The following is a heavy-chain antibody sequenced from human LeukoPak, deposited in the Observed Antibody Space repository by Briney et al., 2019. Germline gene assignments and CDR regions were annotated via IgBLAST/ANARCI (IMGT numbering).Heavy chain of an antibody. Sequence: SETLSLTCTVSGGSISSYYWSWIRQPAGKGLEWIGRIYTSGSTNYNPSLKSRVTMSVDTSKNQFSLKLSSVTAADTAVYYCARDAYDSSGYDHFDYWGQGTLVTVSS. J-gene: IGHJ4*02. CDR3: ARDAYDSSGYDHFDY. V-gene: IGHV4-4*07. CDR2: IYTSGST. CDR1: GGSISSYY. D-gene: IGHD3-22*01.